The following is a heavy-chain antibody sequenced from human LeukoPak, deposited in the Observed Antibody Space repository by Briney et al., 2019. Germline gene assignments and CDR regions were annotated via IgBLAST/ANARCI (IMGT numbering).Heavy chain of an antibody. CDR1: GDSISSYY. D-gene: IGHD7-27*01. V-gene: IGHV4-59*08. CDR2: IYYSGST. J-gene: IGHJ4*02. CDR3: ARRGSLGPFDY. Sequence: PSETLSLTCSVSGDSISSYYWSWIRQPPGKGLEWIGYIYYSGSTNYNSSLKSRVTISVDTSKNQFSLNLSSVTAADTAVYYCARRGSLGPFDYWGQGTLVTVSS.